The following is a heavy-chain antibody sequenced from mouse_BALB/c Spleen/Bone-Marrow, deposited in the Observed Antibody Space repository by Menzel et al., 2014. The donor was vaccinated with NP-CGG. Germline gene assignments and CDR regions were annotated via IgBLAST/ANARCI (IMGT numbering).Heavy chain of an antibody. D-gene: IGHD3-1*01. J-gene: IGHJ3*01. CDR1: GYSITTDYA. V-gene: IGHV3-2*02. Sequence: EVQRVESGPGLVKPSQSLSLTCTVTGYSITTDYAWNWIRQFPGNKLEWMGCISYSGYTCFNPLLKSRISITRDTSKNHFFLQLNSGPNEAPGTYFWARGGGLFDGPAWFAFWGQGTLVTVSA. CDR2: ISYSGYT. CDR3: ARGGGLFDGPAWFAF.